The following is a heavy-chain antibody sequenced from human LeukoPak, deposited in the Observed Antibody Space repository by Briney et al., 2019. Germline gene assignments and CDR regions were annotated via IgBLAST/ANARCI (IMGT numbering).Heavy chain of an antibody. D-gene: IGHD3-22*01. CDR3: ARVQSIVVVAGPFDY. Sequence: PGRSLRLSCAASGFTFSSYAMHWVRQAPGKGLEWVAVISYDGSNKYYADSVKGRFTISRDNSKNTLYLQMNSLRAEDMAVYYCARVQSIVVVAGPFDYWGQGTLVTVSS. CDR2: ISYDGSNK. CDR1: GFTFSSYA. V-gene: IGHV3-30-3*01. J-gene: IGHJ4*02.